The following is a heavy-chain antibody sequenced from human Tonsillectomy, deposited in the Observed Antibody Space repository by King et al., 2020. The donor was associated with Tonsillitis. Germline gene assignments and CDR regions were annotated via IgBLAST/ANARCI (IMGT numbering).Heavy chain of an antibody. J-gene: IGHJ6*02. D-gene: IGHD4-17*01. Sequence: QLVQSGAEVKKPGESLKISCKGSGYSFTSYWIGWVRQMPGKGLEWMGIIDPGDSDTRYSPSFQGQVTISADKSISTAYLQWSSLKASDTAMYYCASRHDYGDYTHGMDVWGQGTTVTVSS. CDR2: IDPGDSDT. CDR3: ASRHDYGDYTHGMDV. V-gene: IGHV5-51*01. CDR1: GYSFTSYW.